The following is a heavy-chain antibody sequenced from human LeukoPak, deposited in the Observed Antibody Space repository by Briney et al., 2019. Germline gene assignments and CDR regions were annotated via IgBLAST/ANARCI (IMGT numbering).Heavy chain of an antibody. V-gene: IGHV3-7*01. J-gene: IGHJ3*02. CDR2: IKQDESEK. CDR1: GLSFSSYW. CDR3: ARLSDSISCFGFDI. D-gene: IGHD2-2*01. Sequence: PGGSLRLSCEASGLSFSSYWMSWVRQAPGKGLEWVANIKQDESEKYYVDSVKGRFTISRDNAKKSLYLQMNSLRVEDTGVYYCARLSDSISCFGFDIWGQGTTVTVSS.